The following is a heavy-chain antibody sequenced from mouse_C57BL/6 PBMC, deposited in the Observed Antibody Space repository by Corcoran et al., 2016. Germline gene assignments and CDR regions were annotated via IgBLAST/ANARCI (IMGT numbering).Heavy chain of an antibody. Sequence: QVQLKQSGAELVRPGASVKPSCKASGYTFTDYYINWVTQRPGQGLEWIARIYPGSGNTYYNEKFKGKATLTAEKSSSTAYMQLSSLTSEDSAVYYCAKALYLDYWGQGTTLTVSS. CDR1: GYTFTDYY. V-gene: IGHV1-76*01. J-gene: IGHJ2*01. CDR3: AKALYLDY. CDR2: IYPGSGNT.